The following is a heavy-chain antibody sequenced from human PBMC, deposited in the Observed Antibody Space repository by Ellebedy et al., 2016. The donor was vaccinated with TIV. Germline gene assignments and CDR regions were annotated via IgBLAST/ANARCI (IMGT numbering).Heavy chain of an antibody. J-gene: IGHJ4*02. CDR3: ARDLSIAAAGIRYFDY. V-gene: IGHV3-11*01. D-gene: IGHD6-13*01. CDR1: GFTFSDYY. CDR2: ISSSGSTI. Sequence: PGGSLRLSCAASGFTFSDYYMSWIRQAPGKGLEWVSYISSSGSTIYYADSVKGRFTISRDNAKNSLYLQMNSLRAEDTAVYYCARDLSIAAAGIRYFDYWGQGTLVTVSS.